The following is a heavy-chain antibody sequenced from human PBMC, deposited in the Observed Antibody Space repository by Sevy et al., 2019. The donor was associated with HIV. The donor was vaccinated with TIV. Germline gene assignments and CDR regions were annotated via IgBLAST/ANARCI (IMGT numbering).Heavy chain of an antibody. Sequence: GESLKISCKASGYTFTRYWIGWVRQMPGKGLEWMGIIYPGDSTTRYSPSFQAQVTISADKSISTAYLQWSSLKASDTAMFYCARLFAPSGYYTPTYYFDSWGQGTLVTVSS. J-gene: IGHJ4*02. V-gene: IGHV5-51*01. CDR2: IYPGDSTT. CDR1: GYTFTRYW. CDR3: ARLFAPSGYYTPTYYFDS. D-gene: IGHD3-22*01.